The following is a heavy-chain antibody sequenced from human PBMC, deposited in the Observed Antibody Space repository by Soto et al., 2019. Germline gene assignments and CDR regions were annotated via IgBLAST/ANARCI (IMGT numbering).Heavy chain of an antibody. CDR2: IWYDGSNK. D-gene: IGHD1-1*01. J-gene: IGHJ6*03. V-gene: IGHV3-33*01. CDR1: GFTFSSYG. Sequence: QVQLVESGGGVVQPGRSLRLSCAASGFTFSSYGMHWVRQAPGKGLEWVAVIWYDGSNKYYADSVKGRFTISRDNSKNTLYLQMNSLRAEDTAVYYCARRGPGSSYYYYYMDVWGKGTTVTVSS. CDR3: ARRGPGSSYYYYYMDV.